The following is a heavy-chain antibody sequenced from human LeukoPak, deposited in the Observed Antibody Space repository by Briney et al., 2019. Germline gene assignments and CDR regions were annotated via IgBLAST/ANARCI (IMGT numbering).Heavy chain of an antibody. CDR2: IYYSGGT. J-gene: IGHJ6*02. CDR3: ARDGDSSGYYYYYGMDV. CDR1: GGSISSYY. D-gene: IGHD3-22*01. V-gene: IGHV4-59*01. Sequence: SETLSLTCTVSGGSISSYYWSWIRQPPGKGLEWIGYIYYSGGTNYNPSLKSRVTISVDTSKNQFSLKLSSVTAADTAVYYWARDGDSSGYYYYYGMDVWGQGTTVTVSS.